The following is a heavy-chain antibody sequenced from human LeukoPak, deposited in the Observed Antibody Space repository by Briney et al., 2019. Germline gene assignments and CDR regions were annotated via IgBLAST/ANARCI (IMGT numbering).Heavy chain of an antibody. V-gene: IGHV3-9*01. CDR1: GFTFDDYA. J-gene: IGHJ6*02. Sequence: PGRSLRLSCAASGFTFDDYAMHWVRQAPGKGLEWVSSISWVTGIIGYADSVKGRFTISRDNAKNSLFLQMESLRVEDTALYYCAKDQYYSGSGTMKYDYYYGLDVWGQGTTVTVSS. D-gene: IGHD3-10*01. CDR3: AKDQYYSGSGTMKYDYYYGLDV. CDR2: ISWVTGII.